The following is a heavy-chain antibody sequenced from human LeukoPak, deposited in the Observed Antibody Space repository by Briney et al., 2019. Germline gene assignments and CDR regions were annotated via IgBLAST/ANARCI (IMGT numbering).Heavy chain of an antibody. D-gene: IGHD3-10*01. CDR3: ASPYYGSGSYIVDP. J-gene: IGHJ5*02. CDR1: GGSISSSSYY. V-gene: IGHV4-39*01. CDR2: IYYSGST. Sequence: PSETLSLTCTVSGGSISSSSYYWGWIRQPPGKGLEWIGSIYYSGSTYYNPSLKSRVTISVDTSKNQFSLKLSSVTAADTAGYYCASPYYGSGSYIVDPWGQGTLVTVSS.